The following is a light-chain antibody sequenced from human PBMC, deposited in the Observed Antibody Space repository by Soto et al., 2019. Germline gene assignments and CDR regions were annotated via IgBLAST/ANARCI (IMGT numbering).Light chain of an antibody. CDR2: GVA. Sequence: QSVLTQPASVSGPPGQSITISFTGTCGDIGFYNYVSWYQQHPGKAPKLLIYGVANRPSGVSARLSGSKSGSTASLTISGLQAEDEADYYCCSYAHGSIYVFGAGTKVTVL. CDR1: CGDIGFYNY. J-gene: IGLJ1*01. CDR3: CSYAHGSIYV. V-gene: IGLV2-14*01.